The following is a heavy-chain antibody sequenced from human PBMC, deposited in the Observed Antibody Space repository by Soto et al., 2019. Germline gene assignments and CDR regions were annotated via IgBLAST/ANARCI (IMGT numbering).Heavy chain of an antibody. D-gene: IGHD3-10*01. Sequence: PLEALSLTCTVSGGSISSYYWSWIRQPPGKGLEWIGYIYYSGSTNYNPSLKSRVTISVDTSKNQFSLKLSSVTAADTAVYYCARGGRITMESFDYWGQGTLVTVSS. J-gene: IGHJ4*02. CDR3: ARGGRITMESFDY. CDR1: GGSISSYY. V-gene: IGHV4-59*01. CDR2: IYYSGST.